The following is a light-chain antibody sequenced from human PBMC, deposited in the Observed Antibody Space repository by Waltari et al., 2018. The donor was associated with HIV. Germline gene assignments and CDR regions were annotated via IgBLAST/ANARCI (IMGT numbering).Light chain of an antibody. Sequence: DIQMTQSPPSLSASAGGRVTIPCRPSQNIDTFVSWYQQKPGEAPRLLISGASAVQSGVPSRFSGSGSGTDFTLTISSLQPEDFATYFCLQTYITPLTFGPGTKVDVK. J-gene: IGKJ3*01. V-gene: IGKV1-39*01. CDR1: QNIDTF. CDR2: GAS. CDR3: LQTYITPLT.